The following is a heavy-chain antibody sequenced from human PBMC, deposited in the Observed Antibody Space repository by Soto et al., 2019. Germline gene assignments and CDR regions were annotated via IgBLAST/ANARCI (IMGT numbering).Heavy chain of an antibody. V-gene: IGHV3-53*01. J-gene: IGHJ3*01. CDR2: IHSGGST. CDR3: AKDEGYCNSISCKDAFDY. D-gene: IGHD2-2*01. CDR1: GFTVSSNY. Sequence: GGSLRLSCAASGFTVSSNYMNWVRQAPGKGQEWVSVIHSGGSTYYADSVKGRFTISRDNSENTLYLQMNSLRAEDTAVYYCAKDEGYCNSISCKDAFDYWGQGATVTVSS.